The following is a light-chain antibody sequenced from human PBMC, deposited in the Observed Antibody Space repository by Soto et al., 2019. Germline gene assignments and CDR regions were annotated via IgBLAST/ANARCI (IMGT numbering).Light chain of an antibody. V-gene: IGLV2-14*03. CDR3: SSYTTSNTRQIV. J-gene: IGLJ1*01. Sequence: QSVLTQPASVSGSPGQSITISCTGTSSDVGGYNYVSWYQHHPGKAPKLMIFDVSNRPSGVSNRCSGSKSCNTASLTISGLQPEDEADYYGSSYTTSNTRQIVFGTGTKLTVL. CDR2: DVS. CDR1: SSDVGGYNY.